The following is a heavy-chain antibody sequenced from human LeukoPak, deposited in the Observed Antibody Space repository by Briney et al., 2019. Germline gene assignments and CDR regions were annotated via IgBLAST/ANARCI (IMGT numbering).Heavy chain of an antibody. Sequence: SETLSLTCAVYGGSFSGYYWSWIRQPPGKGREWIGGINHSGSTNYNPSLKSRVTISVDTSKNQFSLKLSSVTAADTAVYYCARAPGYCSSTSCYNYPFDYWGQGTLVTVSS. CDR3: ARAPGYCSSTSCYNYPFDY. V-gene: IGHV4-34*01. J-gene: IGHJ4*02. D-gene: IGHD2-2*03. CDR2: INHSGST. CDR1: GGSFSGYY.